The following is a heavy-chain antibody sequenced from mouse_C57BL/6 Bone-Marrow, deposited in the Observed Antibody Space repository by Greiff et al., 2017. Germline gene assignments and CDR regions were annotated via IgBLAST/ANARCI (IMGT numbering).Heavy chain of an antibody. D-gene: IGHD1-1*01. J-gene: IGHJ3*01. Sequence: QVQLQQSGAELARPGASVKLSCKASGYTFTSYGISWVKQRTGQGLEWIGEIYPRSGNTYYNEKFKGKATLTADKSSSTAYMELSSLTSEDSAVYFCARRDYGSSSFAYWGQGTLVTVSA. CDR1: GYTFTSYG. CDR2: IYPRSGNT. CDR3: ARRDYGSSSFAY. V-gene: IGHV1-81*01.